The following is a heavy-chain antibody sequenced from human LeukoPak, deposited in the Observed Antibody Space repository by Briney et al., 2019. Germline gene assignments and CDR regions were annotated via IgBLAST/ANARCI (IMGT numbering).Heavy chain of an antibody. J-gene: IGHJ6*02. CDR3: AKDHRSSWSYYYGMDV. CDR1: GFTFSNYA. V-gene: IGHV3-23*01. D-gene: IGHD6-13*01. Sequence: PGGSLRLSCAASGFTFSNYAMNWVRQAPGKGLEWVSAITGNGGSTYYADSGKGRFTISRDNSKNTLYLQMNSLRAEDTAVYYCAKDHRSSWSYYYGMDVWGQGTTVTVSS. CDR2: ITGNGGST.